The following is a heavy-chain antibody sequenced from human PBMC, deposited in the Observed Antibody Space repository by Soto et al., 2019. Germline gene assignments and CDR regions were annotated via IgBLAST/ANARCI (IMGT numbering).Heavy chain of an antibody. Sequence: DTLSVTCAVYGGSFSGYYWSWIRQPPGKGLEWIGEINHSGSTNYNPSLKSRVTISVDTSKNQFSLHLSSVTAADAAVYYCAIDYFYALDVPGYFDVWGPGPSVTLS. J-gene: IGHJ4*02. D-gene: IGHD3-10*01. CDR2: INHSGST. CDR3: AIDYFYALDVPGYFDV. V-gene: IGHV4-34*01. CDR1: GGSFSGYY.